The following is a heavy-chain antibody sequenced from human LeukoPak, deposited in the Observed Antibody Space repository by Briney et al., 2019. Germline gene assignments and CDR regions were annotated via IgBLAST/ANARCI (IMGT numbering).Heavy chain of an antibody. Sequence: GGSLRLSCAASGFTFSSYAMHWVRQAPGKGLEWVAVISYDGSNKYYADSVKGRFTISRDNSKNTLYLQMNSLRAEDTAVYYCASINGGGSYDFDYWGQGTLVTVSS. D-gene: IGHD1-26*01. CDR3: ASINGGGSYDFDY. CDR1: GFTFSSYA. CDR2: ISYDGSNK. J-gene: IGHJ4*02. V-gene: IGHV3-30-3*01.